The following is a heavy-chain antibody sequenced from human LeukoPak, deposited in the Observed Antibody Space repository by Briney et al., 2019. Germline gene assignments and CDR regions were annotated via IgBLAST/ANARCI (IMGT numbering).Heavy chain of an antibody. V-gene: IGHV4-61*08. D-gene: IGHD6-19*01. CDR1: GGSVKSGDSF. J-gene: IGHJ6*02. CDR3: ARKLGIAVGDYYYYGLDV. CDR2: IYYSGST. Sequence: SDTLSLTCTVCGGSVKSGDSFWSWIRQPPGKGLEWIGNIYYSGSTNYNPSLQSRVTVSIDTSKNQFSLKVRSVTPADTAVYYCARKLGIAVGDYYYYGLDVWGQGTTVTVSS.